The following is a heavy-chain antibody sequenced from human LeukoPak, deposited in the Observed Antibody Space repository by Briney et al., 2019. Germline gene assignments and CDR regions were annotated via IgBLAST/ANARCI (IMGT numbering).Heavy chain of an antibody. J-gene: IGHJ4*02. D-gene: IGHD5-12*01. V-gene: IGHV4-61*02. CDR1: GNSISSGDNY. CDR2: IYTSGST. Sequence: SETLSLTCTVSGNSISSGDNYWSWIRQPAGKGLEWIGRIYTSGSTNYNPSLKSRVTISGDTSKNQFSLRLSSVTAADTAVYYCAGGGYDYYFDYWGQGTLVTVSS. CDR3: AGGGYDYYFDY.